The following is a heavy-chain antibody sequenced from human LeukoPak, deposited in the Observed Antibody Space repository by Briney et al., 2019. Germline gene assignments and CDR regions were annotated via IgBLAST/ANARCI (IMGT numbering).Heavy chain of an antibody. D-gene: IGHD4-23*01. CDR3: ARGSVSYPRWYLGFDY. Sequence: SETLSLTCAVYGGSFSGYYWSWIRQPPGKGLEWIGEINHSGSTNYNPSLKSRVTISVDTSKNQFSLKLSSVTAADTAVYYCARGSVSYPRWYLGFDYWGQGTLVTVSS. CDR1: GGSFSGYY. J-gene: IGHJ4*02. V-gene: IGHV4-34*01. CDR2: INHSGST.